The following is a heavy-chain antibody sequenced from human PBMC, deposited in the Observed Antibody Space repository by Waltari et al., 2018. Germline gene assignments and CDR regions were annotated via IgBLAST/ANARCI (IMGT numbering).Heavy chain of an antibody. J-gene: IGHJ5*02. CDR2: INHSGST. CDR3: ARHADYDYVWGSSYNWFDP. V-gene: IGHV4-34*01. D-gene: IGHD3-16*01. CDR1: GGSFSGYY. Sequence: QVQLQQWGAGLLKPSETLSLTCAVYGGSFSGYYWSWIRQPPGKGLEWIGEINHSGSTNYNPALKSRVTISVDTSKNQFSLKLSSVTAADTAVYYCARHADYDYVWGSSYNWFDPWGQGTLVTVSS.